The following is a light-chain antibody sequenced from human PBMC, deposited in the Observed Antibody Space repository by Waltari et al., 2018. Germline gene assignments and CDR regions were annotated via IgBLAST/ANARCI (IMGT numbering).Light chain of an antibody. CDR1: GSNIRRNY. Sequence: QSVLTQPPSASGAPGPTITIPCSGGGSNIRRNYVYLYQQFPGRAPRLIIHNNDQRPSGVPDRFSGSKSGISGSLAISGLRSDDEADYYCAAWDETLNTFLFGTGTKVAAL. J-gene: IGLJ1*01. CDR2: NND. CDR3: AAWDETLNTFL. V-gene: IGLV1-47*01.